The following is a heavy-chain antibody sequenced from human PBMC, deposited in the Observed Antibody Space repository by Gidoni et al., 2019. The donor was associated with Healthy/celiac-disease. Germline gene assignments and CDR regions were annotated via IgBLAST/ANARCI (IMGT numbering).Heavy chain of an antibody. CDR2: INPSGGST. CDR3: ARESRYYDSSGYYIYYFDY. J-gene: IGHJ4*02. Sequence: QVQLVQSGAEVKKPGASVKVSCKASGYTFPSYYMHWVRQAPGQGLEWMGIINPSGGSTSYAQKFQGRVTMTRDTSTSTVYMELSSLRSEDTAVYYCARESRYYDSSGYYIYYFDYWGQGTLVTVSS. CDR1: GYTFPSYY. D-gene: IGHD3-22*01. V-gene: IGHV1-46*01.